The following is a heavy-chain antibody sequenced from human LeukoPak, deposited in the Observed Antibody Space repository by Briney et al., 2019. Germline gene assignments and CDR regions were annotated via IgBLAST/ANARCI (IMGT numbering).Heavy chain of an antibody. V-gene: IGHV1-18*01. J-gene: IGHJ6*03. CDR1: GYTFTSYG. D-gene: IGHD3-3*01. CDR2: ISAYNGNT. Sequence: ASVKVSCKASGYTFTSYGISWVRQAPGQGLEWMGWISAYNGNTNYAQKLRGRVTMTTDTSTSTAYMELRSLRSDDTAVYYCARDQPGYYDFWSGLGSLYMDVWGEGTTVTVSS. CDR3: ARDQPGYYDFWSGLGSLYMDV.